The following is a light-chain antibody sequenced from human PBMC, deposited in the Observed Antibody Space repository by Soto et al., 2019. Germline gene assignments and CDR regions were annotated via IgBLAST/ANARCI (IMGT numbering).Light chain of an antibody. V-gene: IGKV1-39*01. CDR1: QSISNY. Sequence: DIQMTQSPSSLSASVGDRVTITCRASQSISNYLNWYQQKPGQAPKLLIYAASSMQSGVPSRFSGSGSETDFTLTISSLQPDDSETYYCQQSFSPLWTFGQGTKVEV. CDR2: AAS. J-gene: IGKJ1*01. CDR3: QQSFSPLWT.